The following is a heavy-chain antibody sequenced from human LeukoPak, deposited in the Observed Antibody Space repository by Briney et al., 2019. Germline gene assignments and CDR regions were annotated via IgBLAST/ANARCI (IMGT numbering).Heavy chain of an antibody. CDR2: IIPILGIA. CDR3: AAGTYSSSWYEYWFDP. CDR1: GGTFSSYA. Sequence: SVKVSCKASGGTFSSYAISWVRQAPGQGLEWMGRIIPILGIANYAQKFQERVTITRDMSTSTAYMELSSLRSEDTAVYYCAAGTYSSSWYEYWFDPWGQGTLVTVSS. D-gene: IGHD6-13*01. J-gene: IGHJ5*02. V-gene: IGHV1-69*04.